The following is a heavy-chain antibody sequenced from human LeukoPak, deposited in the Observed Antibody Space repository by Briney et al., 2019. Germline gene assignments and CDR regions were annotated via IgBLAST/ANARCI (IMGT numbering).Heavy chain of an antibody. V-gene: IGHV3-21*01. CDR2: ISSSSGFV. Sequence: PGGSLRLSCAASGFTFSNAWMNWVRQAPGKGLEWVSSISSSSGFVTYADSVKGRFTISRDNAKNSLYLQMNSLRAEDTALYFCARKRLTNNWRTGRSFDIWGQGTLVTVSS. J-gene: IGHJ3*02. D-gene: IGHD1-1*01. CDR1: GFTFSNAW. CDR3: ARKRLTNNWRTGRSFDI.